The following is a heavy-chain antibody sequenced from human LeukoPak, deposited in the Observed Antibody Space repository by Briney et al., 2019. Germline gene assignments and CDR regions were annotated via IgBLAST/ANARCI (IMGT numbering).Heavy chain of an antibody. CDR2: IYYSGST. J-gene: IGHJ4*02. V-gene: IGHV4-39*07. D-gene: IGHD3-22*01. Sequence: WIRQPPGKGLEWIGSIYYSGSTYYNPSLKSRVTISVDTSKNQFSLKLSSVTAADTAVYYCARYYYDSSGYYYGMDYWGQGTLVTVSS. CDR3: ARYYYDSSGYYYGMDY.